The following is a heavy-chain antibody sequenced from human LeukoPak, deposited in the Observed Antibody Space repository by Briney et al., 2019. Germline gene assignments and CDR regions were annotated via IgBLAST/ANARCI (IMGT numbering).Heavy chain of an antibody. D-gene: IGHD6-6*01. CDR2: IYYSGST. V-gene: IGHV4-59*01. CDR1: GGSISTYY. Sequence: SEPLSLACTVSGGSISTYYWSWMRQPPGKGLEWSGYIYYSGSTNYNPSLKGRVTISVDTSNSQFSLKLSSVTAADTAVYYCAREGDIAAQPGWFDPWCQGTLVIVSS. CDR3: AREGDIAAQPGWFDP. J-gene: IGHJ5*02.